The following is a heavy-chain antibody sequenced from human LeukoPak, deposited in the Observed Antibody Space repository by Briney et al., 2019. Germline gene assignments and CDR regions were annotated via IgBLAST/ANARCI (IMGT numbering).Heavy chain of an antibody. CDR1: GFTFSSHE. D-gene: IGHD2-15*01. V-gene: IGHV3-48*03. CDR3: ARDCGGGSCYGPYDAFDI. Sequence: GGSLRLSCAASGFTFSSHEMNWVRQAPGKGLEWVSYIGSGGTTISYADSVKGRFTISRDNAMNSLYLQMNSLRAEDTAVYYCARDCGGGSCYGPYDAFDIWGQGTMVTVSS. CDR2: IGSGGTTI. J-gene: IGHJ3*02.